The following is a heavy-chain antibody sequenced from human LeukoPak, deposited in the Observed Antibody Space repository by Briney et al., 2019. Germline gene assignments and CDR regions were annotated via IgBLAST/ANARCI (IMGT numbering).Heavy chain of an antibody. J-gene: IGHJ3*01. CDR2: TYYRYKWYY. V-gene: IGHV6-1*01. Sequence: SQTLSLTCDISGDTVSSNSAAWNWIRQSPSRGLEWLGRTYYRYKWYYGYAVSVKSRIPIRPDTSKNQFSLQLHSVTADDTAVYYCARGFALDFWGQGTMVTVSS. CDR3: ARGFALDF. CDR1: GDTVSSNSAA.